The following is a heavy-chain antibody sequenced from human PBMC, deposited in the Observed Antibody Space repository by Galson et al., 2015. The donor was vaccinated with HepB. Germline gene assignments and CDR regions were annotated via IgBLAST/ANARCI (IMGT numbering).Heavy chain of an antibody. CDR2: IIPIFGTA. D-gene: IGHD5-12*01. Sequence: SVKVSCKASGGTFSSYAISWVRQAPGQGLEWMGGIIPIFGTANYAQKFQGRVTITADESTSTAYMELSSLRSEDTAVYYCARRSGYDYPPPYYFDYWGQGTLVTVSS. V-gene: IGHV1-69*13. CDR1: GGTFSSYA. J-gene: IGHJ4*02. CDR3: ARRSGYDYPPPYYFDY.